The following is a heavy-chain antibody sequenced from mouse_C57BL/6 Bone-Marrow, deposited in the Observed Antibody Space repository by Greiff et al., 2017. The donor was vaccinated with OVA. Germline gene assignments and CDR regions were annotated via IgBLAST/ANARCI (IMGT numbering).Heavy chain of an antibody. CDR1: GYTFTSYW. CDR2: IHPNSGST. CDR3: ARIYYYGSSPNYYAMDY. J-gene: IGHJ4*01. Sequence: QVQLKQPGAELVKPGASVKLSCKASGYTFTSYWMHWVKQRPGQGLEWIGMIHPNSGSTNYNEKFKSKATLTVDKSSSTAYMQLSSLTSEDSAVYYCARIYYYGSSPNYYAMDYWGQGTSVTVSS. V-gene: IGHV1-64*01. D-gene: IGHD1-1*01.